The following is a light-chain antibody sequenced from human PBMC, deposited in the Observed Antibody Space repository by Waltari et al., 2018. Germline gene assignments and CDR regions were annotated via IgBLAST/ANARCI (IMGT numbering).Light chain of an antibody. J-gene: IGKJ2*01. V-gene: IGKV3-20*01. CDR2: GAS. CDR3: QQYGSSPYT. Sequence: EIVLTQSPGTLSLSPGERATLSCRASQSVSSSYLAWYQQKSGQAPRLLIYGASSRATGIPDRFSGSGSGTDVSLTISRLEPEDFAVYYCQQYGSSPYTFGQGTMLEIK. CDR1: QSVSSSY.